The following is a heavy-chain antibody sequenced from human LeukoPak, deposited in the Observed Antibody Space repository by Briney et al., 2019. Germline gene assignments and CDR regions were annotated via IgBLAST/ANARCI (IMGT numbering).Heavy chain of an antibody. CDR1: GFTVSSNY. D-gene: IGHD3-10*01. CDR3: ARNLYGSGLGYYFDY. V-gene: IGHV3-53*01. Sequence: GGSLRLSCAASGFTVSSNYMSWVRQAPGKGLEWVSVIYSGGSTYYADSLKGRFTISRDNSKNMVYLQMNSLRADDTAVYYCARNLYGSGLGYYFDYWGQGTLVTVSS. CDR2: IYSGGST. J-gene: IGHJ4*02.